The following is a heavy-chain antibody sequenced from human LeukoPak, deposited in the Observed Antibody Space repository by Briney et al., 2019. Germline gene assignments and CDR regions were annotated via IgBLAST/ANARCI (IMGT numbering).Heavy chain of an antibody. D-gene: IGHD3-9*01. CDR3: ATSSTGTPPGGH. J-gene: IGHJ4*02. CDR2: IYPGASDT. CDR1: AYSFTSHW. V-gene: IGHV5-51*01. Sequence: GESLKISCKGSAYSFTSHWIGWVRQMPGKGLEWMGIIYPGASDTRYSPSFQGLVTISADKSIATVYLQWSSLKASDTAMYYCATSSTGTPPGGHWGQGTLVTVSS.